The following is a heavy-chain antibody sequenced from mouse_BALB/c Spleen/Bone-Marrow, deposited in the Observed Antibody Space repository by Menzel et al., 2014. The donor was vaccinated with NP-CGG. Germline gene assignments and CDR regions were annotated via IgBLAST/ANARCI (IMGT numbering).Heavy chain of an antibody. V-gene: IGHV4-1*02. D-gene: IGHD2-3*01. CDR2: INPDSSTI. J-gene: IGHJ3*01. CDR3: ARLGYYGGFAY. CDR1: GFDFSGYW. Sequence: EVKLQESGGGLVQPGGSLKLSCAASGFDFSGYWMSWVRQAPGKGLEWIGEINPDSSTINYTPSLKDKFIISRDNAKNTLYLQMSKVRSEDTALYYCARLGYYGGFAYWGQGTLVTVSA.